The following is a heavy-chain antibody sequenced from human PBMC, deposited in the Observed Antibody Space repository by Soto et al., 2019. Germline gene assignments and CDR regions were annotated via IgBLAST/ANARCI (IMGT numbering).Heavy chain of an antibody. Sequence: SVKVSCKASGGTFSSYAISWVRQAPGQGLEWMGGIIPIFGTANYAQKFQGRVTITADESTGTAYMELSSLRSEDTAMYYCARVDDVLIGYSSFSFDYWGQGTLVTVSS. CDR3: ARVDDVLIGYSSFSFDY. J-gene: IGHJ4*02. D-gene: IGHD3-9*01. V-gene: IGHV1-69*13. CDR2: IIPIFGTA. CDR1: GGTFSSYA.